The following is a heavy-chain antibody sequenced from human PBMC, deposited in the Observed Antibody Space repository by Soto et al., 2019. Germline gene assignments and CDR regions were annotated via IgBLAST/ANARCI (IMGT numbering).Heavy chain of an antibody. D-gene: IGHD3-9*01. CDR1: GGSISSYY. V-gene: IGHV4-59*08. J-gene: IGHJ5*02. CDR2: IYYSGST. Sequence: QVQLQESGPGLVKPSETLSLTCTVSGGSISSYYWSWIRQPPGKGLEWIGYIYYSGSTNYNPSLKRRVTISVDTSKNQFSLKLSSVTAADTAVYYCARHGGMYYDILTGYYSGDWFGPWGQGTLVTVSS. CDR3: ARHGGMYYDILTGYYSGDWFGP.